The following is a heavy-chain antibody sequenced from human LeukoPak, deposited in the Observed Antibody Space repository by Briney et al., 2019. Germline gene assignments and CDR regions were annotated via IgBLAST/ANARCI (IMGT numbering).Heavy chain of an antibody. D-gene: IGHD2-15*01. V-gene: IGHV1-2*02. CDR1: GYTFTSYS. J-gene: IGHJ4*02. Sequence: EASVKVSCKASGYTFTSYSINWVRQAPGQGLEWMGYIVPDSGGADYDQKFQGRVTMTRDKSISTVYMELSSLRSDDTAVYYCSTEDKYCSGANCGKYWGQGTLVTVSS. CDR2: IVPDSGGA. CDR3: STEDKYCSGANCGKY.